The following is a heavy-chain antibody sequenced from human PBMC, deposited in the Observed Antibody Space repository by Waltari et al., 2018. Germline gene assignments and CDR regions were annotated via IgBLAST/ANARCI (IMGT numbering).Heavy chain of an antibody. D-gene: IGHD1-26*01. CDR1: GFTFSSYA. CDR2: ISGSGGST. CDR3: AKDWDIVGATTNFDY. Sequence: EVQLVESGGGLVQPGGSLRLSCAASGFTFSSYAMSCVRQARGKGLEWVSAISGSGGSTYYADSVKGRFTISRDNSKNTLYLQMNSLRAEDTAVYYCAKDWDIVGATTNFDYWGQGTLVTVSS. J-gene: IGHJ4*02. V-gene: IGHV3-23*04.